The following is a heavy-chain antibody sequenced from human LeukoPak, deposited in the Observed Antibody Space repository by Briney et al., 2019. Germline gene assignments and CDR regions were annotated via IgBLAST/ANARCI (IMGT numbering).Heavy chain of an antibody. V-gene: IGHV3-23*01. CDR3: AKDSPDDSSGYYPGGLDY. CDR2: ISGSGGST. D-gene: IGHD3-22*01. CDR1: GFTFSSYA. J-gene: IGHJ4*02. Sequence: PGGSLRLSCAASGFTFSSYAMSWVRQAPGKGLEWVSAISGSGGSTYYADSVKGRFTISRDNSKNTLYLQMNSLRAEDTAVYYCAKDSPDDSSGYYPGGLDYWGQGTLVTVSS.